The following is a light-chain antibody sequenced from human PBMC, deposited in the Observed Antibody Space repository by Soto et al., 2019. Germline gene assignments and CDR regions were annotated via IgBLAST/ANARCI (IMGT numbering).Light chain of an antibody. Sequence: DIQMTQSPSSLSASVGGRVTITCRASQGISAYLAWYQQKPGKVPKLLIYAASTLQSGVPSRFSGSGSGTEITHTISSLQPEYFATNYCQKYNTAPLTFGGGIKVESK. V-gene: IGKV1-27*01. CDR2: AAS. CDR3: QKYNTAPLT. J-gene: IGKJ4*01. CDR1: QGISAY.